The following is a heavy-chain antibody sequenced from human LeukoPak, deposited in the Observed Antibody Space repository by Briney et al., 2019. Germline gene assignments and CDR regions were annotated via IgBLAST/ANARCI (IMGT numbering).Heavy chain of an antibody. Sequence: GGSLRLSCAASGFTFSSYAMSWVRQAPGKGLEWVAVISYDGSNKYYADSVKGRFTISRDNSKNTLYLQMNSLRAEDTAVYYCAKRAYSYGETFDYWGQGTLVTVSS. D-gene: IGHD5-18*01. V-gene: IGHV3-30*18. J-gene: IGHJ4*02. CDR1: GFTFSSYA. CDR2: ISYDGSNK. CDR3: AKRAYSYGETFDY.